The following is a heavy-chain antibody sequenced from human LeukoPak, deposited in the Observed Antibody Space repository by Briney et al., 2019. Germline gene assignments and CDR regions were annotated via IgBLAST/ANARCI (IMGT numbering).Heavy chain of an antibody. CDR2: IYYSGNT. J-gene: IGHJ4*02. Sequence: SETLSLTCTVSGGSISSYYWSWIRQPPGKGLEWIGYIYYSGNTNYNPSLKTRVTISVDASKNQFSLKLNSVTAADTAVYYCARGGWELPEGSLDYWGQGTLVTVSS. CDR1: GGSISSYY. CDR3: ARGGWELPEGSLDY. V-gene: IGHV4-59*12. D-gene: IGHD1-26*01.